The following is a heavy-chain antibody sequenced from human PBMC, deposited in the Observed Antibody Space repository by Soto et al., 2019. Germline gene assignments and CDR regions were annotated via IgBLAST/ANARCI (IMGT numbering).Heavy chain of an antibody. V-gene: IGHV4-30-4*08. D-gene: IGHD5-18*01. CDR3: ARGTRGWAALDTLSRVRMDV. CDR2: IYHSGTT. Sequence: SETLSLTCTVSGDSISSGDYYWSWIRQPPGKGLEWIGYIYHSGTTECNPSLKSRVNMSLDKSKNQFSLNVTSVTAADTAIYYCARGTRGWAALDTLSRVRMDVWGQGTTVTVSS. CDR1: GDSISSGDYY. J-gene: IGHJ6*02.